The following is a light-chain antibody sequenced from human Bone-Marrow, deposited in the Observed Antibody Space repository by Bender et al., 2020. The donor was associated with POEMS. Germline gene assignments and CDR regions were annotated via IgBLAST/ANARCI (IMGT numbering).Light chain of an antibody. Sequence: QSALTQPRSVSGSPGLSVTISCTGTSSDVGGYDYVSWYQHHPGKAPKLMLYDVHYRPSGVPDRFSGSKSGNTASLTISGLQADDEADYYCCSYAGDNNLVFGTGTKVTVL. CDR3: CSYAGDNNLV. J-gene: IGLJ1*01. CDR2: DVH. V-gene: IGLV2-11*01. CDR1: SSDVGGYDY.